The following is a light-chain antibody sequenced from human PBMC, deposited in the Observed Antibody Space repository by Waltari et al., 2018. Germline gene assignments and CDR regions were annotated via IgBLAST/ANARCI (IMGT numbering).Light chain of an antibody. CDR1: QTVRTTY. CDR2: GAS. V-gene: IGKV3-20*01. Sequence: VLTQSPGTLSLPPGERATLSCRAGQTVRTTYLAWYQQTPGQSPTLRIHGASSRATGIPDRFSGSGSGTDFSLTISSLEPEDFAVYYCQQYDISPLTFGGGTKVESK. CDR3: QQYDISPLT. J-gene: IGKJ4*01.